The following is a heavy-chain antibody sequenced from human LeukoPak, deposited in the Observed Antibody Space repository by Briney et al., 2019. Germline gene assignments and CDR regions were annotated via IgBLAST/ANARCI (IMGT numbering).Heavy chain of an antibody. CDR3: AKDWTPRNRVYDCLDA. Sequence: GGSLRLSCVGSGFAFGVHAMSWVRQAPGKGPEWAATIGSGADLFYAESVKGRFTISRDDPRNTVWLQMNSLRAEDTALYYCAKDWTPRNRVYDCLDAWGQGTQVTVSS. V-gene: IGHV3-23*01. J-gene: IGHJ5*02. CDR2: IGSGADL. CDR1: GFAFGVHA. D-gene: IGHD3-16*01.